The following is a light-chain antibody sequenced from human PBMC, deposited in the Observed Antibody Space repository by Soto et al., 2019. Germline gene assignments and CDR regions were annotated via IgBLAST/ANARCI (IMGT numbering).Light chain of an antibody. V-gene: IGLV2-18*01. CDR2: EVS. Sequence: QSALTQPPSVSGSPGQSVTISCTGTSSDVGSYNHVSWYQQPPGTAPKLMIYEVSNRPSGVPDRFSGSKSGNTASLTISGLQAEDEADYYCSLYTSSSTWVFGGGTKLTVL. CDR3: SLYTSSSTWV. CDR1: SSDVGSYNH. J-gene: IGLJ3*02.